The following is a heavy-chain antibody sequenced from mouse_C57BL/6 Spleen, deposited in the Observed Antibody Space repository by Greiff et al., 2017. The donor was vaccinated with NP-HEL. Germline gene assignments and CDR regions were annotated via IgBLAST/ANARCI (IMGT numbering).Heavy chain of an antibody. CDR3: ARGRDYYCSSSAWFAY. CDR1: GYTFTSYW. J-gene: IGHJ3*01. Sequence: VKLQQPGAELVKPGASVKMSCKASGYTFTSYWITWVKQRPGQGLEWIGDIYPGSGSTNYNEKFKSKATLTVDTSSSTAYMQLSSLTSEDSAVYYCARGRDYYCSSSAWFAYWGQGTLVTVSA. D-gene: IGHD1-1*01. CDR2: IYPGSGST. V-gene: IGHV1-55*01.